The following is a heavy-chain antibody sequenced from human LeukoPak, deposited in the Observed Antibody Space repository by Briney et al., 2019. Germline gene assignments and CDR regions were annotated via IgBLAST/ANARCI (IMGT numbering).Heavy chain of an antibody. CDR3: ARDFPVRGVIHSFDP. D-gene: IGHD3-10*02. J-gene: IGHJ5*02. CDR1: GFTFSSYS. Sequence: GGSLRLSCAASGFTFSSYSMNWVRHAAGKGLEWVSSISSSSSYIYYADSVKGRFTISRDNAKNSLYLQMNSLRAEDTAVYYCARDFPVRGVIHSFDPWGQGTLVTVSS. CDR2: ISSSSSYI. V-gene: IGHV3-21*01.